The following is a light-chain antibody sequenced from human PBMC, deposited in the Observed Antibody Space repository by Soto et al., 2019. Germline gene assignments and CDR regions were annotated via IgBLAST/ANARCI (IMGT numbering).Light chain of an antibody. V-gene: IGLV1-44*01. CDR2: NNN. Sequence: QSVLTQPPSASGTPGQRVTTSCSGSSSNIGSNTVNWYQQLPGTAPKLLIYNNNQRPSGVPDRFSGSKSGTSASLAISGLQSEDEADYYCAAWDDSLHGVVFGGGTKLTVL. J-gene: IGLJ2*01. CDR1: SSNIGSNT. CDR3: AAWDDSLHGVV.